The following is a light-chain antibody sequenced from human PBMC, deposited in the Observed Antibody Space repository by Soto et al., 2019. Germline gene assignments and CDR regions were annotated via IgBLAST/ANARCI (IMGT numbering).Light chain of an antibody. CDR1: QSISSW. J-gene: IGKJ1*01. CDR2: DAS. V-gene: IGKV1-5*01. Sequence: DIQMTQSPSTLSASVGDRVTITCRASQSISSWLAWYQQKPGKAPKLLIYDASSLESGVPSRFSGSGSGTEFTLTISSLQPDDCATYYCQQYNSSWTVGQGTKVDIK. CDR3: QQYNSSWT.